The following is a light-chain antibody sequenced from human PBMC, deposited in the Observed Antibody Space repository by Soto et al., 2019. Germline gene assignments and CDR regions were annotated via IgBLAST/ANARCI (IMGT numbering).Light chain of an antibody. CDR3: QQSGRSPLT. CDR1: QSVGSSY. V-gene: IGKV3-20*01. CDR2: GAS. J-gene: IGKJ4*01. Sequence: EIVLTQSPGTLSLSPGDRATLSCRASQSVGSSYLAWYQQKPGQAPRLLIYGASSRATGIPDRFSGSGSGTDFTLTISRLEPEDFAVFYCQQSGRSPLTFGGGTKVEIK.